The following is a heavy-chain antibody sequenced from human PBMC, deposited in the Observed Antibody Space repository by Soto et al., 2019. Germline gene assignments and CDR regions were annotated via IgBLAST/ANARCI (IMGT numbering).Heavy chain of an antibody. CDR3: ARGQWDIVDVRWFDP. CDR1: GYTFTSYG. J-gene: IGHJ5*02. Sequence: QVQLVQSGAEVKKPGASVKVSCKASGYTFTSYGISWVRQAPGQGLEWMGWISAYNGNTNYAQKLQGRVTMTTDTAXXTGYMELRSLRSDDTAVYYCARGQWDIVDVRWFDPWGQGTLVTVSS. V-gene: IGHV1-18*01. CDR2: ISAYNGNT. D-gene: IGHD2-15*01.